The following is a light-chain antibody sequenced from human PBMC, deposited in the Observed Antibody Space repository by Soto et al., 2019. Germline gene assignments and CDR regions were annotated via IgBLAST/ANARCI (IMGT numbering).Light chain of an antibody. CDR1: HTVGSY. CDR2: DTS. V-gene: IGKV3-11*01. J-gene: IGKJ5*01. CDR3: QQLNSYPSIT. Sequence: EIVLTQSPGTLSLSPGERATLSCRASHTVGSYLAWFQQTPGQAPRLLIYDTSNRAAGIPDRFSGSGSGTDFTLTISSLQPEDFATYYCQQLNSYPSITFGQGTRLETK.